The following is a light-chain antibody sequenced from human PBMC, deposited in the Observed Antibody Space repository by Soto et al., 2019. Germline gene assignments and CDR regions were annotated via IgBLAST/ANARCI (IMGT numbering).Light chain of an antibody. J-gene: IGKJ1*01. CDR1: QSINKW. Sequence: DIKMTQSPSTLSASPGDRVIITCRASQSINKWLAWYQQRPGEAPKLLIYQASHLQSGVPSRFSGSGSETEFSLTISSLQTADFATYYCQHYRHYPWTFGQGTKVEIK. CDR3: QHYRHYPWT. V-gene: IGKV1-5*03. CDR2: QAS.